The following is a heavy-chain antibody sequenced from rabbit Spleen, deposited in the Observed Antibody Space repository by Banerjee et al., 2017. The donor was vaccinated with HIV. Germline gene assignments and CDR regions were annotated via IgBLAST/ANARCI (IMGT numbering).Heavy chain of an antibody. D-gene: IGHD4-1*01. J-gene: IGHJ4*01. V-gene: IGHV1S45*01. CDR3: ARETSSGWGVVLYYFSL. CDR1: GFSFSYSYW. CDR2: IYVGSGGGT. Sequence: QQQLEESGGGLVKPEGSLTLTCTASGFSFSYSYWICWVRQAPGKGLEWIACIYVGSGGGTKYASWAKGRFTISKTSSTTVTLQMTSLTAADTATYFCARETSSGWGVVLYYFSLWGQGTLVTVS.